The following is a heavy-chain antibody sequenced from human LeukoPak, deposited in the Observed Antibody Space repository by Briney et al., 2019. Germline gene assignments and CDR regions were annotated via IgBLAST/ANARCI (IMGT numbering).Heavy chain of an antibody. CDR2: INAGNGNT. D-gene: IGHD6-13*01. CDR1: GYTFTSYA. CDR3: ATTTGIAAVPAFFDY. Sequence: ASVKVSCKASGYTFTSYAMHWVRQAPGQRLEWMGWINAGNGNTKYSQKFQGRVTITRDTSASTAYMELSSLRSEDTAVYYCATTTGIAAVPAFFDYWGQGALVTVSS. J-gene: IGHJ4*02. V-gene: IGHV1-3*01.